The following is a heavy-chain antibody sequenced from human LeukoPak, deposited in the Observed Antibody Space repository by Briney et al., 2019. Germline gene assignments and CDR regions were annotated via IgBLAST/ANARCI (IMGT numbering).Heavy chain of an antibody. CDR2: ISVYNGNT. J-gene: IGHJ4*02. D-gene: IGHD3-10*01. CDR3: ARAQTTGFGESIDY. Sequence: GASVKVSCKASGGTFSSYAISWVRQAPGQGLEWMGWISVYNGNTIYAEKLQGRVTVTTDTSTTTAYMELRSLRSDDTAVYYCARAQTTGFGESIDYWGQGTLVTVSS. CDR1: GGTFSSYA. V-gene: IGHV1-18*01.